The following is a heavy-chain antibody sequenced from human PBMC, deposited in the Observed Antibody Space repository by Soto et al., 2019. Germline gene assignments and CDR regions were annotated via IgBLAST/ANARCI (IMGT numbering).Heavy chain of an antibody. CDR1: GFTFSSYG. CDR3: AKGPFVGAPDL. CDR2: ISYDGSNK. V-gene: IGHV3-30*18. J-gene: IGHJ2*01. Sequence: GGSLRLSCAASGFTFSSYGMHWVRQAPGKGLEWVAVISYDGSNKYYADSVKGRFTISRDNSKNTLYLQMNSLRAEDTAVYYCAKGPFVGAPDLWGRGTLVTVSS. D-gene: IGHD3-10*01.